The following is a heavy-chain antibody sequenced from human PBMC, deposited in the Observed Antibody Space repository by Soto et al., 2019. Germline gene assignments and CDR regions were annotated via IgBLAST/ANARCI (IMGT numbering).Heavy chain of an antibody. CDR3: ARILRDSQGWYHHDF. CDR2: ISNSGSA. Sequence: ASETLSLTCAVSGYSISSSNWWGWIRQPPGKGLEWIAYISNSGSANYNPSLESRVTVSVDTAKKEFSLKLNSVTAADTATYYCARILRDSQGWYHHDFWGQGTLVTVSS. D-gene: IGHD6-19*01. CDR1: GYSISSSNW. J-gene: IGHJ4*02. V-gene: IGHV4-28*01.